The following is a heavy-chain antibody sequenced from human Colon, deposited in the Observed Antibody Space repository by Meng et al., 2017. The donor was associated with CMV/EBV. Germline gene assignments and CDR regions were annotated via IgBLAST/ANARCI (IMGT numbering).Heavy chain of an antibody. CDR2: INTDGGST. CDR1: GFTFNAYW. CDR3: ARGGAAQSSTNRNHFDY. V-gene: IGHV3-74*01. D-gene: IGHD1-26*01. Sequence: GESLKISCAASGFTFNAYWMHWVRQVPGKGLEWVARINTDGGSTTYADSVKGRFTISRDNPMDTVYLQMTSLRADDTAVYYCARGGAAQSSTNRNHFDYWGQGTLVTVSS. J-gene: IGHJ4*02.